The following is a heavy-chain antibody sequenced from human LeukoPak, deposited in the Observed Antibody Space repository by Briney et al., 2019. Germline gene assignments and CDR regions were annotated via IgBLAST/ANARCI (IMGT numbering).Heavy chain of an antibody. Sequence: PGGSLRLSCEASGFTFSDHYMDWVRQAPGKGLEWVGRIRKKARSYSTEYAASVKGRFTISRDDSKNSLYLQMNSLRTEDTALYYCAKDINKASSSWYGAFDYWGQGTLVTVSS. V-gene: IGHV3-72*01. CDR1: GFTFSDHY. J-gene: IGHJ4*02. D-gene: IGHD6-13*01. CDR3: AKDINKASSSWYGAFDY. CDR2: IRKKARSYST.